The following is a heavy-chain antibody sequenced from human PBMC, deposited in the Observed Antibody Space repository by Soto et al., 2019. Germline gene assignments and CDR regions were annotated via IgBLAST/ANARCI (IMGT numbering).Heavy chain of an antibody. V-gene: IGHV1-18*01. CDR1: GYTFTTYG. Sequence: QIHLVQSGGEVKKPGASVKVSCKTSGYTFTTYGISWVRQAPGQGLEWMGWITPFNDNTNYAQNLQGRVTMTTETSTNTAYLELTSLTSDDTAVYYCGTTDKGAYVPPLDTWGQATMVSVSS. CDR2: ITPFNDNT. CDR3: GTTDKGAYVPPLDT. D-gene: IGHD5-12*01. J-gene: IGHJ5*02.